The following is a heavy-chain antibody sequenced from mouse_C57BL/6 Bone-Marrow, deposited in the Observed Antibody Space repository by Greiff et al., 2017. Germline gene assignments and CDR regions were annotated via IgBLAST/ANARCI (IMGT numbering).Heavy chain of an antibody. D-gene: IGHD1-1*01. J-gene: IGHJ2*01. CDR3: ARGGSSQYYVDY. V-gene: IGHV1-59*01. Sequence: QVQLQQPGAELVRPGTSVKLSCKASGYTFTSYWMHWVKQRPGQGLEWIGVIDPSDSYTNYNQKFKGKATLTVDTSSSTAYMQLSSLTSEDSAVYYCARGGSSQYYVDYWGQGTTLTVSS. CDR2: IDPSDSYT. CDR1: GYTFTSYW.